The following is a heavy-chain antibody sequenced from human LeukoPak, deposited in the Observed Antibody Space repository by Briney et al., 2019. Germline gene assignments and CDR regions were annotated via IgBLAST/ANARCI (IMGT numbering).Heavy chain of an antibody. J-gene: IGHJ4*02. D-gene: IGHD3-16*02. V-gene: IGHV4-39*01. CDR1: GGSITSDY. Sequence: SETLSLTCTVCGGSITSDYWGWIRQPPGKGLEWIGSIYYSGSTYYNPSLKSRVTISVDTSKNQFSLKLSSVTAAATAVYYCATKDLIGDYFYYWGQGTLVTVSS. CDR2: IYYSGST. CDR3: ATKDLIGDYFYY.